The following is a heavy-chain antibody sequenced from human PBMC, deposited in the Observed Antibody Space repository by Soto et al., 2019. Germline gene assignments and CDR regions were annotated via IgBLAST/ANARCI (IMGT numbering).Heavy chain of an antibody. J-gene: IGHJ6*02. CDR3: ARDPYHVLMVNAPNLYGMDV. Sequence: QVKLVQSGAEVKKPGASVKVSCKASGYTFTTDDISWVLQAPGQGLEWMGRISTYNGNTNYPQSLQGRLTMTTDTSPTTAYMELRSLRSDDTAVYYCARDPYHVLMVNAPNLYGMDVWGQGTTVTVSS. CDR2: ISTYNGNT. D-gene: IGHD2-8*01. CDR1: GYTFTTDD. V-gene: IGHV1-18*01.